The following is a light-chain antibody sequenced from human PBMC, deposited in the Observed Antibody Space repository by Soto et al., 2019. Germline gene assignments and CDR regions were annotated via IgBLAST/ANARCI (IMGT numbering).Light chain of an antibody. J-gene: IGKJ4*01. V-gene: IGKV3-15*01. CDR1: QSINSD. Sequence: TLSVSPGERATLSCRASQSINSDLAWYLQKPGQAPRLLIYGASTRATGIPARFSGSGSVTEFILTISSLQPEDFAVYYCQLCSDCLAFLFGGGTKVDIK. CDR2: GAS. CDR3: QLCSDCLAFL.